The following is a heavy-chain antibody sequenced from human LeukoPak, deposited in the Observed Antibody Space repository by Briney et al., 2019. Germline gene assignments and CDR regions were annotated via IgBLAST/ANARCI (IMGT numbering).Heavy chain of an antibody. V-gene: IGHV4-59*01. CDR3: ARGGVTTIAQYDY. D-gene: IGHD5-12*01. CDR1: GGSIISYF. Sequence: SETLSLTCTVSGGSIISYFGSWNRQPPGKGPEWIGYIFDSDTTNYTPTTNSNPSLNSRVTVSLHTSKNHYSLKLSSVTAADTAVNFCARGGVTTIAQYDYWGQGILVTVSS. CDR2: IFDSDTTNYTPTT. J-gene: IGHJ4*02.